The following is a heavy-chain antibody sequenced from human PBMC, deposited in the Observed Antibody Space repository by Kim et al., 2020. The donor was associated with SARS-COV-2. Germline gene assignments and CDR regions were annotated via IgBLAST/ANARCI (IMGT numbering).Heavy chain of an antibody. CDR2: IYYSGST. Sequence: SETLSLTCTVSGGSISSSSYYWGWIRQPPGKGLEWIGSIYYSGSTYYNPSLKSRVTISVDTSKNQFSLKLSSVTAADTAVYYCARDIAVAGITRNYYYYYGMDVWGQGTTVTVSS. J-gene: IGHJ6*02. CDR3: ARDIAVAGITRNYYYYYGMDV. V-gene: IGHV4-39*07. D-gene: IGHD6-19*01. CDR1: GGSISSSSYY.